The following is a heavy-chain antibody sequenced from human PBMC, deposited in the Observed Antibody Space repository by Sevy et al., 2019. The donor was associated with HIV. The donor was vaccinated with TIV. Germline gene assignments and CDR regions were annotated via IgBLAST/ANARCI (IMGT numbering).Heavy chain of an antibody. D-gene: IGHD5-12*01. CDR3: AKIGAYSGYASFDAFDM. Sequence: GWSLRLSCAASGFSFSSYAMNWVRQAPGKGLEWISGIRGSGGSTYYADSVKGRFTISRDNSKNTLYLQMNSLRAEDTAIYYCAKIGAYSGYASFDAFDMWGQGTMVTVSS. V-gene: IGHV3-23*01. J-gene: IGHJ3*02. CDR2: IRGSGGST. CDR1: GFSFSSYA.